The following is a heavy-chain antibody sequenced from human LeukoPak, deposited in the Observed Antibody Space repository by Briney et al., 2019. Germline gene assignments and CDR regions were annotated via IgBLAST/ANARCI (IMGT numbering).Heavy chain of an antibody. V-gene: IGHV1-18*04. J-gene: IGHJ4*02. Sequence: ASVKVSCKASGYSFTSFGISWVRQAPGQGLEWIGWISGYNGDANYARSLQGRITMTRDTSTSTAYMELRSLRSDDTAVYCCARDLVKILVNYFDLWGQGTLVTVSS. CDR3: ARDLVKILVNYFDL. CDR1: GYSFTSFG. CDR2: ISGYNGDA. D-gene: IGHD1-26*01.